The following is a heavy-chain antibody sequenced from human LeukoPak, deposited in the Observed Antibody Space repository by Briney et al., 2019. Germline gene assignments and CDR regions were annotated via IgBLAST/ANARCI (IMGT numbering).Heavy chain of an antibody. CDR3: ARAYWGSVDY. D-gene: IGHD7-27*01. CDR2: INQDGSEK. J-gene: IGHJ4*02. Sequence: GGSLRLSCAASGFTFSSYWMSWVRQAPGKGLEWVANINQDGSEKYYVDSVKGRFTISRDDPKKSLYLQMNSLRDEDTAVYYCARAYWGSVDYWGQGTLVTVSS. CDR1: GFTFSSYW. V-gene: IGHV3-7*03.